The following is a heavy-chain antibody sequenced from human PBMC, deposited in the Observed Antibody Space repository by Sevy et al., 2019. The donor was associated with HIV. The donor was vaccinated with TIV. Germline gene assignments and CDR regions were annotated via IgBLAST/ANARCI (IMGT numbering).Heavy chain of an antibody. V-gene: IGHV1-18*01. CDR1: GYTFTSYG. D-gene: IGHD1-1*01. CDR2: ISAYNGNT. CDR3: ARDLFHYKLIETAFDI. J-gene: IGHJ3*02. Sequence: ASVKVSCKASGYTFTSYGISWVRQAPGQGLEWMGWISAYNGNTNYAQKLQGRVTMTTDTSTSTAYMELRSLRSADTAVYYCARDLFHYKLIETAFDIWGQGTMVTVSS.